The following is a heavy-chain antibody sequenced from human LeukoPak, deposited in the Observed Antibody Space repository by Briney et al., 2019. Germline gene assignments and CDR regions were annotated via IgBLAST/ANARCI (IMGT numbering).Heavy chain of an antibody. V-gene: IGHV3-48*02. CDR2: ITASGTAM. J-gene: IGHJ4*02. Sequence: GGSLRLSCAASGFAFSSYSMNWVRQAPGKGLEWVSHITASGTAMFYADSVKGRFTISRDNAKNSLYLQMNSLRDEDTAVYYCASSGSYRFDYWGQGTLVTVSS. CDR3: ASSGSYRFDY. CDR1: GFAFSSYS. D-gene: IGHD1-26*01.